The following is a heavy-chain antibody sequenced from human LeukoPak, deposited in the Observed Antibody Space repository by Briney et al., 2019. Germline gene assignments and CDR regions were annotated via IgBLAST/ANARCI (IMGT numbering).Heavy chain of an antibody. V-gene: IGHV3-23*01. CDR1: VFTFCSYS. Sequence: GGSLRLSCAASVFTFCSYSMNWVRQAPGKGLEWVSAIGRSASNTYYADSVKGRFTISRDNSKNTLYLQMNSLRAEDTAVYYCASRLDYFDYWGQGTLVTVSS. D-gene: IGHD6-19*01. J-gene: IGHJ4*02. CDR3: ASRLDYFDY. CDR2: IGRSASNT.